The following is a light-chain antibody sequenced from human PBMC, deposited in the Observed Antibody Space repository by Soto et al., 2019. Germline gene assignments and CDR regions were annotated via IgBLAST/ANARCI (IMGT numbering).Light chain of an antibody. V-gene: IGLV4-60*02. Sequence: QLVLTQSSSASASLGSSVKLTCTLSSGHSSNIIAWHQQQPGKAPRYLMKLEGSGSYNKGSGVPDRFSGSSSRADRYLTISNLQFEDEADYYCETWDRNTNWVFGGGTKLTVL. CDR2: LEGSGSY. J-gene: IGLJ3*02. CDR1: SGHSSNI. CDR3: ETWDRNTNWV.